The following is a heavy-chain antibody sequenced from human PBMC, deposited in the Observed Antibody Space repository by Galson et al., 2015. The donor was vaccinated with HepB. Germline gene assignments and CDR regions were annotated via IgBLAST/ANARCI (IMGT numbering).Heavy chain of an antibody. D-gene: IGHD1-26*01. CDR1: GFTVSSNY. V-gene: IGHV3-66*01. CDR3: ARVGRELPTFDY. J-gene: IGHJ4*02. CDR2: IYSGGST. Sequence: SLRLSCAASGFTVSSNYMSWVRQAPGKGLEWVSVIYSGGSTYYADSVKGRFTISRDNSKNTLYLQMNSLRAEDTAVYYCARVGRELPTFDYWGQGTLVTVSA.